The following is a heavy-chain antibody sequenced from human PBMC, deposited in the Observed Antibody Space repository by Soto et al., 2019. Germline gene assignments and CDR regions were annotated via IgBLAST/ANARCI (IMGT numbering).Heavy chain of an antibody. V-gene: IGHV4-39*01. CDR2: IYYSGST. Sequence: SETLSLTCTVSGGSISSSSYYWGWIRQPPGKGLEWIGSIYYSGSTYYNPSLKSRVTISVDTSKNQFSLKLSSVTAADTAVYYCARTAVTDYGDYVDYWGQGTLVTVSS. CDR3: ARTAVTDYGDYVDY. J-gene: IGHJ4*02. CDR1: GGSISSSSYY. D-gene: IGHD4-17*01.